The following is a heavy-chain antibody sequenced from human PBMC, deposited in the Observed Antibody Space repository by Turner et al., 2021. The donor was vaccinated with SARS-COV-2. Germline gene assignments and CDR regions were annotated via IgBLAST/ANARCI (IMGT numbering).Heavy chain of an antibody. V-gene: IGHV3-30-3*02. CDR3: AKVSRPGNDRPGWFDP. CDR2: LPYDRLKE. J-gene: IGHJ5*02. Sequence: VAPGGGVVQAGTSLSLSCVASRFTFKDFAMHWVRQAPGKGLAWVAVLPYDRLKEFYADSVRGRFTISRDNSKYTLSLQLNSLRVGDTGVYYCAKVSRPGNDRPGWFDPWGQGTLVSVSS. CDR1: RFTFKDFA.